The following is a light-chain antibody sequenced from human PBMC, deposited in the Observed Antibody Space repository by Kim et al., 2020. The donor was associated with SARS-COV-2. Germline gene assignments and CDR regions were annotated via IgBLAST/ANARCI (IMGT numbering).Light chain of an antibody. V-gene: IGLV2-14*03. Sequence: GQSITLSCIGSSSDIGGYTSVSWYQQHPGKPPKLMISDVTKRPSGVSNRFSGSKSGNTASLTISGLQADDEADYYCSSYTAASTWVFGGGTKVTVL. CDR3: SSYTAASTWV. CDR2: DVT. J-gene: IGLJ2*01. CDR1: SSDIGGYTS.